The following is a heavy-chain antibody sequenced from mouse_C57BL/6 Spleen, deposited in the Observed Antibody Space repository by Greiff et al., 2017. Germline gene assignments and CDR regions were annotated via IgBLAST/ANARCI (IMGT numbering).Heavy chain of an antibody. CDR2: IDPETGGT. J-gene: IGHJ2*01. D-gene: IGHD1-1*01. CDR3: TRIITTVVFDY. V-gene: IGHV1-15*01. CDR1: GYTFTDYE. Sequence: VQLQQSGAELVRPGASVTLSCKASGYTFTDYEMHWVKQTPVHGLEWIGAIDPETGGTAYNQKFKGKAILTADKSSSTAYMEIRSLTSEDSAVYYCTRIITTVVFDYWGQGTTLTVSS.